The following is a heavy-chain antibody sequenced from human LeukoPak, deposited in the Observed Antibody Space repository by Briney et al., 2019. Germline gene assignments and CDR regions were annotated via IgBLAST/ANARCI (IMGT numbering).Heavy chain of an antibody. Sequence: PGRSLRLSCAASGFTFSSYAMHWVRQAPGKGLEWVAVISYDGSNKYYADSVKGRFTISRDNSKNTLYLQMNSLRAEDTAVYYCARVYFGVHDFWSGYYSTSDYWGQGTLVTVSS. V-gene: IGHV3-30-3*01. CDR3: ARVYFGVHDFWSGYYSTSDY. J-gene: IGHJ4*02. D-gene: IGHD3-3*01. CDR2: ISYDGSNK. CDR1: GFTFSSYA.